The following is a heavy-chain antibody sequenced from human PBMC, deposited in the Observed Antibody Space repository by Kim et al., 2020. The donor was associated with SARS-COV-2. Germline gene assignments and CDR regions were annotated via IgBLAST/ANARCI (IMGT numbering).Heavy chain of an antibody. CDR3: VAPPQGWLPLDY. D-gene: IGHD3-22*01. CDR2: T. Sequence: TYYNQSLKSRVTISVDTSKNQFSLKLSSVTAADTAVYYCVAPPQGWLPLDYWGQGTLVTVSS. V-gene: IGHV4-39*01. J-gene: IGHJ4*02.